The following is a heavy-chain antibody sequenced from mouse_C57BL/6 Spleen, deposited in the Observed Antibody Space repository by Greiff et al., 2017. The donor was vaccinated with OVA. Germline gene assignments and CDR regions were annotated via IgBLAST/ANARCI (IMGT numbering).Heavy chain of an antibody. J-gene: IGHJ4*01. V-gene: IGHV14-2*01. CDR2: IDPEDGEN. Sequence: EVKLKESGAELVKPGASVKLSCTASGFNIKDYYMHWVKQRTEQGLEWIGRIDPEDGENKYAPKFQGKATITADTSSNTAYLQLSSLTSEDTAVYYCASAYYDYERGYGAMDYWGQGPSVTVSS. CDR1: GFNIKDYY. D-gene: IGHD2-4*01. CDR3: ASAYYDYERGYGAMDY.